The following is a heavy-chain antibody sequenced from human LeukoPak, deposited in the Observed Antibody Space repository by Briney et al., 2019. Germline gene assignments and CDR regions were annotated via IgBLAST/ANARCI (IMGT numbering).Heavy chain of an antibody. CDR1: GFTFSSYW. V-gene: IGHV3-7*03. J-gene: IGHJ4*02. D-gene: IGHD3-16*02. CDR2: INQDGSEK. Sequence: GGSMRLSCAASGFTFSSYWMSWVRQAPGKGLEWVANINQDGSEKYYVDSVKGRFTISRDNAKNSLYLQMNSLRAEDTAVYYCAATLDPFDYWGQGTLVTVSS. CDR3: AATLDPFDY.